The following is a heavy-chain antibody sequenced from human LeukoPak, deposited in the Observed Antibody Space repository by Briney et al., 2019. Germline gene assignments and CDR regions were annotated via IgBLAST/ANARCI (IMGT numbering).Heavy chain of an antibody. CDR3: AKGPAAGLGNY. J-gene: IGHJ4*02. V-gene: IGHV3-23*01. D-gene: IGHD6-13*01. CDR2: ISGSGGST. Sequence: GGSLRLSCAASGFTFSSYATSWVRQAPGKGLEWVSAISGSGGSTYYADSVKGRFTISRDNSKNTLYLQMNSLRAEDTAVYYCAKGPAAGLGNYWGQGTLVTVSS. CDR1: GFTFSSYA.